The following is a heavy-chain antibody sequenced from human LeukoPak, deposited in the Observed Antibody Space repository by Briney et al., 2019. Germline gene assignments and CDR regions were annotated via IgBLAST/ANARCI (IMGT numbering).Heavy chain of an antibody. D-gene: IGHD3-16*02. CDR1: AFTFGDYT. J-gene: IGHJ5*02. Sequence: GGSLRLSCTASAFTFGDYTMNWVREAPGKGLEWVSYISRRGDTIDYADSVTGRFTISRDNAKNSLYLQMNSLRAEDTAVYYCARSPSSFDPWGQGALVTVSS. V-gene: IGHV3-48*01. CDR2: ISRRGDTI. CDR3: ARSPSSFDP.